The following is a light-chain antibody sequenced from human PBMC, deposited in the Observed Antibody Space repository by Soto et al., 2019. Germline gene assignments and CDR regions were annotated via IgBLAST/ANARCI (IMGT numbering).Light chain of an antibody. Sequence: DIQMTQSASSVSASVGHRFIITCRSSLAISTNLAWYQQKPGKAPKLLIYAASSLQSGVPSRFSGSGSGTDFTLTISCLQSEDFATYYCQQYYSYPPWTFGQGTKVDIK. CDR1: LAISTN. V-gene: IGKV1-12*01. CDR2: AAS. J-gene: IGKJ1*01. CDR3: QQYYSYPPWT.